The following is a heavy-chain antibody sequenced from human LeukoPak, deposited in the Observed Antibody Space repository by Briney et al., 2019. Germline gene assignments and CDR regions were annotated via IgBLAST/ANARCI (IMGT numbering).Heavy chain of an antibody. CDR2: FYTSGST. CDR1: GGSISSYY. D-gene: IGHD6-25*01. J-gene: IGHJ4*02. Sequence: SSETLPLTCTVSGGSISSYYWSWIRQPAGKGLEWIGRFYTSGSTHYNPSLKSRVTMSIDTSKNQFSLKLSSVTAADTAVYYCARDARLHYYFDYWGQGTLVTVSS. CDR3: ARDARLHYYFDY. V-gene: IGHV4-4*07.